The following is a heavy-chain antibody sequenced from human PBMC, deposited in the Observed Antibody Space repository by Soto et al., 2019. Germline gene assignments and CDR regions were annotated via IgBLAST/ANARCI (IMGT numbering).Heavy chain of an antibody. D-gene: IGHD3-10*01. J-gene: IGHJ4*02. V-gene: IGHV4-39*01. CDR1: GGSISSSSYY. CDR2: IYYSGST. Sequence: SETLSLTCTVSGGSISSSSYYWGWIRQPPGKGLEWIGSIYYSGSTYYNPSLKSRVTISVDTSKNQFSLKLSSVTAADTAVYYCARHGLREIDYWGQGTLVTVSS. CDR3: ARHGLREIDY.